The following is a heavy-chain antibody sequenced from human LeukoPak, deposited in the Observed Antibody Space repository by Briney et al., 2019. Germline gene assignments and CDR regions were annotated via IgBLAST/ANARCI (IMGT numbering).Heavy chain of an antibody. CDR1: GVTFDDYA. J-gene: IGHJ3*02. V-gene: IGHV3-9*01. D-gene: IGHD6-19*01. CDR2: ISWNSGSI. Sequence: GGSLRLSCAASGVTFDDYAMHWVRQAPGKGLEWVSGISWNSGSIGYADSVKGRLTISRDNAKNSLYLQMNSLRAEDTALYYCAKDWNSGWSRDDAFDIXXXGTMVTVSS. CDR3: AKDWNSGWSRDDAFDI.